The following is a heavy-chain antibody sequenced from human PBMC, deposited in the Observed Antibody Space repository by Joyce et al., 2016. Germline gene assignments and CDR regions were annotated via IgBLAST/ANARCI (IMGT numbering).Heavy chain of an antibody. D-gene: IGHD1-26*01. CDR3: ARGGDWDYDAFNM. J-gene: IGHJ3*02. Sequence: QVRLVQSGPEVKKPGASVKVSCKTSGYSLTGNYMHWVRQAPGQRLEWMGVINPSGGRTDYAPKFRGRVTMTLDTSTSTVHMELNRLRSEDTAVYYCARGGDWDYDAFNMWGQGTMVIVSS. CDR2: INPSGGRT. CDR1: GYSLTGNY. V-gene: IGHV1-46*01.